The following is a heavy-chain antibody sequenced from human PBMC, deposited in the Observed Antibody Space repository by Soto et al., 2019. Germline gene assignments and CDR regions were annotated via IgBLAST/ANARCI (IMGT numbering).Heavy chain of an antibody. V-gene: IGHV3-33*01. CDR3: ARGRSRVGDYAYYYYYGMDV. Sequence: PGGSLRLSCAASGFTFSSYGMHWVRQAPGKGLEWVAVIWYDGSNKYYADSVKGRFTISRDNSKNTLYLQMNSLRAEDTAVYYCARGRSRVGDYAYYYYYGMDVWGQGTTVTVS. CDR1: GFTFSSYG. CDR2: IWYDGSNK. D-gene: IGHD4-17*01. J-gene: IGHJ6*02.